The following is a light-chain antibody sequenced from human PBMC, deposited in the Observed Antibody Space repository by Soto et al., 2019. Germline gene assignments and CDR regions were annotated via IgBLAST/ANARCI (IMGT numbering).Light chain of an antibody. CDR2: VAF. V-gene: IGKV1-39*01. CDR3: QQSFRSPLT. J-gene: IGKJ5*01. CDR1: QSIALS. Sequence: DIQMTQSPSSLSASVGDTVTMTCRASQSIALSVNWYQQKPGKAPKLLIYVAFTLESGVPSRFSGSGPGTEFPLTITSLHPEDFATYYCQQSFRSPLTLGQGTRLETK.